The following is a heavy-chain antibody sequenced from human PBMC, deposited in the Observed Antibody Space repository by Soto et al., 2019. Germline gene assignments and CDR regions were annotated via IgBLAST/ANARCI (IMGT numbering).Heavy chain of an antibody. V-gene: IGHV3-23*01. CDR3: ATFTFGRPFDT. CDR2: ISGSGFST. Sequence: GGSLRLSCAASGFTFNTYAMSWVRQAPGQGLEWVSAISGSGFSTYYADSVKGRFSISSDSSKNTPFLQMNSLRADDTAVYFCATFTFGRPFDTWGQGTMVTVS. D-gene: IGHD3-16*01. J-gene: IGHJ3*02. CDR1: GFTFNTYA.